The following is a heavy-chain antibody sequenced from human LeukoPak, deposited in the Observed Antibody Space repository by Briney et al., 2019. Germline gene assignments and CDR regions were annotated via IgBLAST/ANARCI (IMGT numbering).Heavy chain of an antibody. V-gene: IGHV4-39*01. Sequence: SETLSLTCTVSGGSISSSTYYYWGWIRQPPGKGLEWIGSIHYSGSTYYNPSLKSRVTISVDTSKNQFSPNLNSVTAADTAVYYCARLFDYWGQGTLVTVSS. CDR1: GGSISSSTYYY. J-gene: IGHJ4*02. CDR3: ARLFDY. CDR2: IHYSGST.